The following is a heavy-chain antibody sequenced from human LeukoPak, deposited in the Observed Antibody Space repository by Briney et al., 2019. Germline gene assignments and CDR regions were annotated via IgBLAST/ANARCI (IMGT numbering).Heavy chain of an antibody. CDR2: IYAGGDT. J-gene: IGHJ4*02. CDR3: ARSGSGWFDF. D-gene: IGHD6-19*01. CDR1: GFTVSTNF. V-gene: IGHV3-53*01. Sequence: GGSLRLSCAASGFTVSTNFMSWVRQAPGKGLEWVSVIYAGGDTYYAGSVKGRFTISRDSSKNTLYLQMNSLRAEDTAVYYCARSGSGWFDFWGQGTLVTASS.